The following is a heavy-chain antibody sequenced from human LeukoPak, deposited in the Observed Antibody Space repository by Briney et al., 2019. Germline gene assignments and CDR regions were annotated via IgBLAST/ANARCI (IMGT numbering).Heavy chain of an antibody. CDR3: ARELQVWSVSDH. V-gene: IGHV4-4*07. J-gene: IGHJ4*02. CDR2: IYTSGST. Sequence: SETLSLTCTVSSGSISSYYRSWIRQPAGRGLEWIGRIYTSGSTNYNPSLKSRVTMSVDTSKNQFSLRLSSVTAADTAVYYCARELQVWSVSDHWGQGTLVTVSS. D-gene: IGHD5-18*01. CDR1: SGSISSYY.